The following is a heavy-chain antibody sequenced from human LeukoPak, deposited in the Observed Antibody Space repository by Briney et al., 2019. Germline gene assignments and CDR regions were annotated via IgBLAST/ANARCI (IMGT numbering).Heavy chain of an antibody. Sequence: SETLSLTCTVSGGSISSYYWSWIRQPPGKGLEWIGHIYSSGSTNYNPSLKSRVTISVDTSKNQFSLKLSSVTAADTAVYYCARLSWGGSAPYYYYYMDVWGEGTTVTVSS. CDR1: GGSISSYY. J-gene: IGHJ6*03. D-gene: IGHD6-13*01. CDR3: ARLSWGGSAPYYYYYMDV. CDR2: IYSSGST. V-gene: IGHV4-4*09.